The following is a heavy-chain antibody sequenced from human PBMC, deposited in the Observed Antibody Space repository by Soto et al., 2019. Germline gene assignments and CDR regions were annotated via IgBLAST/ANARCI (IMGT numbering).Heavy chain of an antibody. J-gene: IGHJ4*02. Sequence: GGSLRLSCAASGFTFSSYEMNWVRQAPGKGLEWVSYISSSGSTIYYADSVKGRFTISRDNAKNSLYLQMNSLRAEDTAVYYCARGLGYCSSTNCYRFYFDNWGQGTLVTVSS. D-gene: IGHD2-2*01. V-gene: IGHV3-48*03. CDR2: ISSSGSTI. CDR1: GFTFSSYE. CDR3: ARGLGYCSSTNCYRFYFDN.